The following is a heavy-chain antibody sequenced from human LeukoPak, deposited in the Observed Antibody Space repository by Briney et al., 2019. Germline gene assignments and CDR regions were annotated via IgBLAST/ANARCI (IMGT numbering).Heavy chain of an antibody. J-gene: IGHJ4*02. CDR1: GFPFSNYA. Sequence: GASLRLSCVASGFPFSNYAMSWVRQAPGKGLEWVSAITGSGTSTYYADSLKGRFTISRHNSKNTVFLQMNSLRHEDTAIYYCVIWGDYDVLTGYYVPDYWGQGTLVTVFS. CDR2: ITGSGTST. D-gene: IGHD3-9*01. V-gene: IGHV3-23*01. CDR3: VIWGDYDVLTGYYVPDY.